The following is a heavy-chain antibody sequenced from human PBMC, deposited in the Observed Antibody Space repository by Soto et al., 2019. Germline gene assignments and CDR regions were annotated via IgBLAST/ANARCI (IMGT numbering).Heavy chain of an antibody. J-gene: IGHJ4*02. Sequence: GGSLRLSCAAPGFTLSDHYMIWIRQAPGKGLEWIGYSSNSGSFTRYADSVKGRFSISRDNAKSSLYLQISSLRGDDTATYYCVKSGDNYNLLDYWGQGTPVTVSS. CDR1: GFTLSDHY. V-gene: IGHV3-11*06. CDR2: SSNSGSFT. CDR3: VKSGDNYNLLDY. D-gene: IGHD1-1*01.